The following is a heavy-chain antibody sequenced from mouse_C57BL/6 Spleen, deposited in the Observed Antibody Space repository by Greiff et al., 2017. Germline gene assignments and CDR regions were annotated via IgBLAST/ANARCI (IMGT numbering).Heavy chain of an antibody. CDR1: GYTFTDYE. CDR3: TRSGGNFDY. J-gene: IGHJ2*01. D-gene: IGHD3-2*02. CDR2: IDPETGGT. Sequence: VQVVESGAELVRPGASVTLSCKASGYTFTDYEMHWVKQTPVHGLEWIGAIDPETGGTAYNQKFKGKAILTADKSSSTAYMELRSLTSEDSAVYYCTRSGGNFDYWGQGTTLTVSS. V-gene: IGHV1-15*01.